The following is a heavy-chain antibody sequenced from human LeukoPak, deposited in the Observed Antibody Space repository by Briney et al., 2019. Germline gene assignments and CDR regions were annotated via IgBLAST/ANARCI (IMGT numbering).Heavy chain of an antibody. CDR2: ISSNGGST. V-gene: IGHV3-64*01. Sequence: PGGSLRLSCATSGFTFSDYAMTWVRQAPGKGLEYVSPISSNGGSTYSANSVKGRFTISRDNSKKTLYLQMGSLRAQDTAVYFCSREQYYNEFDAGSQGRLVTV. CDR3: SREQYYNEFDA. CDR1: GFTFSDYA. J-gene: IGHJ5*02. D-gene: IGHD3-10*01.